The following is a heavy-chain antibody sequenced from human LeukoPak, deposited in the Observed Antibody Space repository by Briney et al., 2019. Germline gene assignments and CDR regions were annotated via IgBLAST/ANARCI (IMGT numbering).Heavy chain of an antibody. CDR2: LSSSGSAI. Sequence: PGGSLRLSCAASGFTFSNYEMNWVRQTPGKGLEWVSYLSSSGSAIYYADSVKGRFTISRDNAKNTLYLQMNSLRAEDTAVYYCARSFRSSGSENFDYWGQGTLVTVSS. D-gene: IGHD3-10*01. CDR3: ARSFRSSGSENFDY. J-gene: IGHJ4*02. CDR1: GFTFSNYE. V-gene: IGHV3-48*03.